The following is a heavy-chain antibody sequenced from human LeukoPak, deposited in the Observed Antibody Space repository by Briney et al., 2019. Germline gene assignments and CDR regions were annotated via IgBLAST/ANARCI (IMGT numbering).Heavy chain of an antibody. CDR2: ISSSSSTI. CDR3: ARWGSSGWYGVIDY. Sequence: GGSLRLSCAASGFTVSDNYMNWVRQAPGKGLEWLSYISSSSSTIYYADSVKGRFTISRDNAKNSLYLQMNSLRAEDTAVYYCARWGSSGWYGVIDYWGQGTLVTVSS. V-gene: IGHV3-11*04. J-gene: IGHJ4*02. D-gene: IGHD6-19*01. CDR1: GFTVSDNY.